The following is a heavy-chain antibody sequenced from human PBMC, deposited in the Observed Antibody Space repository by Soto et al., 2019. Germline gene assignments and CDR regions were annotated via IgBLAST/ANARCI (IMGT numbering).Heavy chain of an antibody. J-gene: IGHJ6*03. CDR2: INHSGST. V-gene: IGHV4-34*01. CDR1: GGSFSGYY. Sequence: PSETLSLTCAVYGGSFSGYYWSWIRQPPGKGLEWIGEINHSGSTNYNPSLKSRVTISVDTSKNQFSLKLSSVTATDTAVYYCASGGDTAIVTLPYYYYYMDVWGKGTTVTVSS. CDR3: ASGGDTAIVTLPYYYYYMDV. D-gene: IGHD5-18*01.